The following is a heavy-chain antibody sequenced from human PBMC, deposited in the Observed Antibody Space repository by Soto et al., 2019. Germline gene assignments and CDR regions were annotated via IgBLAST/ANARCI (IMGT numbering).Heavy chain of an antibody. D-gene: IGHD6-13*01. Sequence: ASVKVSCKTSGYPFTNCVISWVRQAPGQGLEWMGWISPYNGNTNYAQKFQGRVTMTTDTSTATAYMELRSLRSDDTAVYYCARAPAAGFGYFDYWGQGTLVTVSS. V-gene: IGHV1-18*04. CDR3: ARAPAAGFGYFDY. J-gene: IGHJ4*02. CDR2: ISPYNGNT. CDR1: GYPFTNCV.